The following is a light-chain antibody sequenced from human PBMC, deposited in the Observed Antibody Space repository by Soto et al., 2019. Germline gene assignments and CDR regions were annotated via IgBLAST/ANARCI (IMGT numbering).Light chain of an antibody. CDR3: QGYDNSLRGWV. CDR1: SSNFGAGHV. CDR2: SDF. V-gene: IGLV1-40*01. Sequence: QSVLTQPPSVSGAPGQTVTISCTGSSSNFGAGHVVQWYQHLPGTAPKLLIYSDFNRPSGVPARFSGSRSGTSASLAITGLQAEDEASYYCQGYDNSLRGWVFGGGTKLTVL. J-gene: IGLJ3*02.